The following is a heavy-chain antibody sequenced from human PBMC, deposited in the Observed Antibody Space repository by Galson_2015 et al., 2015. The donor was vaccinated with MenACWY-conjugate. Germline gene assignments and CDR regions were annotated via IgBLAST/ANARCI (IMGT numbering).Heavy chain of an antibody. CDR1: GFTFSNAW. CDR3: ASKAFDI. V-gene: IGHV3-66*02. J-gene: IGHJ3*02. Sequence: SLRLSCAASGFTFSNAWMNWVRQAPGKGLEWVSVIYSGGSTYYADSVKGRFTISRDNSKNTQYLQMNSLRAEDTAVYYCASKAFDIWGQGTMVTVSS. CDR2: IYSGGST.